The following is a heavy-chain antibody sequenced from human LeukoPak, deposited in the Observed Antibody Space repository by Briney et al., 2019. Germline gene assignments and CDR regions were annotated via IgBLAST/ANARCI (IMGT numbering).Heavy chain of an antibody. Sequence: PGGSLRLSCAASGFIFRDYEMNWVRQAPGKGLEGVSYISGSGTTKYYADSVKGRFSISRDNAKNSLYLQMNSLRAEETAVYYCARGLMVYATHDFWGQGTLVTVSS. D-gene: IGHD2-8*01. CDR2: ISGSGTTK. V-gene: IGHV3-48*03. CDR3: ARGLMVYATHDF. CDR1: GFIFRDYE. J-gene: IGHJ4*02.